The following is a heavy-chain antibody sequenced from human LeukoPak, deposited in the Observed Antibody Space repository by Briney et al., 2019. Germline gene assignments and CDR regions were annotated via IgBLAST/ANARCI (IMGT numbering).Heavy chain of an antibody. Sequence: GGSLRLSCAASGFTVSSNYVSWVRQAPGKGLEWVANIKQDGSEQYYVDSVKGRFTISRDNAKNSLSLQMNSLRAEDTAVYYCARPLMYYYGSETYFWFDPWGQGTLVTASS. D-gene: IGHD3-10*01. V-gene: IGHV3-7*01. CDR1: GFTVSSNY. CDR3: ARPLMYYYGSETYFWFDP. CDR2: IKQDGSEQ. J-gene: IGHJ5*02.